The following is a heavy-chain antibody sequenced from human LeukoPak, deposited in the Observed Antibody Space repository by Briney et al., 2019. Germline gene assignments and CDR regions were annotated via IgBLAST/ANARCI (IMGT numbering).Heavy chain of an antibody. CDR1: GFTFNNYG. V-gene: IGHV3-30*02. CDR2: IRYDGSNT. D-gene: IGHD3-16*01. J-gene: IGHJ4*02. Sequence: GGSLRLSCAASGFTFNNYGMHWVRQAPGKGLEWLAFIRYDGSNTYYADSVKGRFTVSRDDSKNTLYLQMNSLRGDDTALYYCAKDLGHDDVWGEGSLYDYWGQGTLVTVSS. CDR3: AKDLGHDDVWGEGSLYDY.